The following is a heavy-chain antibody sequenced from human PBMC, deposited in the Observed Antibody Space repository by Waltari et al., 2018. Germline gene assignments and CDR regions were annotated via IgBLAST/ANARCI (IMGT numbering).Heavy chain of an antibody. CDR3: AKNQTHRKTIGLYYNALDV. D-gene: IGHD3-3*01. J-gene: IGHJ6*02. Sequence: QVLLVESGGGVVQSGTSLRLSCAASGFTFSNYGMFWVRQAPGKGCEGVAGTSYDGTTQYVLDSVKGRFTISRDNSKNTVYLEMNSLRAEDTAVYYCAKNQTHRKTIGLYYNALDVWGQGTTVVVSS. CDR1: GFTFSNYG. CDR2: TSYDGTTQ. V-gene: IGHV3-30*18.